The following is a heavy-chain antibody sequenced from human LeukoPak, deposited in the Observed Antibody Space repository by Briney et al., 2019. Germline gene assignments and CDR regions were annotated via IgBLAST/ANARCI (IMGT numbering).Heavy chain of an antibody. CDR1: DGSISSGDYY. CDR2: IYNSGSS. J-gene: IGHJ6*02. V-gene: IGHV4-30-4*01. Sequence: SETLSLTCTVSDGSISSGDYYWSWIRQPPGKGLEWVGYIYNSGSSYYNPSLKSRLTISVDTSKNQFSLKLSPVTAADTAVYYCARDKSGQILSNYYYGMDVWGPGTTVTVSS. CDR3: ARDKSGQILSNYYYGMDV. D-gene: IGHD7-27*01.